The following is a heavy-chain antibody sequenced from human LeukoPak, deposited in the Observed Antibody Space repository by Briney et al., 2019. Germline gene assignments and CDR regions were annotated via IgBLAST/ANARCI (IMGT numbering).Heavy chain of an antibody. CDR2: ISSSGGST. Sequence: GGSLRLSCSAPGFTFSRYAMHWVRQAPGKGLEYVSAISSSGGSTYYADSVKGRFTISRDNSKDTLYLQMNSLRAEDTAVYYCASSRSWTGVFDFWGQGTLVTVSS. D-gene: IGHD6-13*01. CDR3: ASSRSWTGVFDF. V-gene: IGHV3-64*04. J-gene: IGHJ4*02. CDR1: GFTFSRYA.